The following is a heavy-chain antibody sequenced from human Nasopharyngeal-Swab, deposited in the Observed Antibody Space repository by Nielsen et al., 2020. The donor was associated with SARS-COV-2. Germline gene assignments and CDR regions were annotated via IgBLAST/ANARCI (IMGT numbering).Heavy chain of an antibody. CDR2: INPNSGDT. J-gene: IGHJ6*02. V-gene: IGHV1-2*06. CDR3: ARGSYYSYGMDV. Sequence: ASVKVSCKASGYTFTGYWLYWVRQAPGQGLEWMGRINPNSGDTKYAQKFQGRVIMPRDTSISTVYMELSRLTSDDPAVYYCARGSYYSYGMDVWGQGTTVTVSS. D-gene: IGHD3-10*01. CDR1: GYTFTGYW.